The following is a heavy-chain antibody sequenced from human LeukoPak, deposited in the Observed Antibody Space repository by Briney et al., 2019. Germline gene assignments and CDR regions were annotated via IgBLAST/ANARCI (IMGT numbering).Heavy chain of an antibody. V-gene: IGHV4-59*01. CDR2: IYYAGST. J-gene: IGHJ4*02. Sequence: SETLSLTCTVTGGSISSYYWSWIRQPPGKGLEWIGYIYYAGSTNYNPSLKSRVTISVDTSKNQFSLKLSSVTAADTAVYYCARQQLSQLYYFDNWGQGTLVTVSS. D-gene: IGHD6-13*01. CDR1: GGSISSYY. CDR3: ARQQLSQLYYFDN.